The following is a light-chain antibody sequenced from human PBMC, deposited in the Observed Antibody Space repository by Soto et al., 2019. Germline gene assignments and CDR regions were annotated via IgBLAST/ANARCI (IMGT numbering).Light chain of an antibody. V-gene: IGLV1-44*01. CDR3: AAWDDSLNGWG. J-gene: IGLJ3*02. CDR1: SSHVGSNA. Sequence: QSVLTQPLSASGTPGQRVTISCSGSSSHVGSNAVNWYQQLPGTAPKLLIYSNDQRPSGVPDRFSGSGSGTSASLAISGLQSEDEADYYCAAWDDSLNGWGFGGGTKLTVL. CDR2: SND.